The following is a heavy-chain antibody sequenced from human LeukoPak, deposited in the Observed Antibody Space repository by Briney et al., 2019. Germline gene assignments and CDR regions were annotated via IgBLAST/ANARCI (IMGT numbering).Heavy chain of an antibody. Sequence: SETLSLTCTVSGGTISSYYWSWIRQPAGKGLEWIGLIYTSGSTTYNPSLKSRATMSVDTFKNQCSLNLSSVADADTAVYYCARCRYYGVDYWGQGTLVTVSS. J-gene: IGHJ4*02. CDR3: ARCRYYGVDY. CDR2: IYTSGST. CDR1: GGTISSYY. D-gene: IGHD3-3*01. V-gene: IGHV4-4*07.